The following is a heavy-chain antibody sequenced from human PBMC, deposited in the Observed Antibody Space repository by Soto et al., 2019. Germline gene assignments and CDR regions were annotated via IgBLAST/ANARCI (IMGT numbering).Heavy chain of an antibody. D-gene: IGHD3-3*01. CDR1: GFSLSNARMG. J-gene: IGHJ6*02. Sequence: QVTLKESGPVLVKPTETLTLTYTVSGFSLSNARMGVSWIRQPPGKALEWLAHIFSNDEKSYSTSLKSRLTISKDTSKSQVVLTMTNMDPVDTATYYCARISRFLEWPLYYYYGMDVWGQGTTVTVSS. V-gene: IGHV2-26*01. CDR2: IFSNDEK. CDR3: ARISRFLEWPLYYYYGMDV.